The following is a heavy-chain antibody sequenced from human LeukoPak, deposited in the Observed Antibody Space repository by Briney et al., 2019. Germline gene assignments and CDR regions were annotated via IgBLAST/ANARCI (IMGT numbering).Heavy chain of an antibody. J-gene: IGHJ5*02. D-gene: IGHD1-7*01. CDR3: ARDPNKLELNWFDP. V-gene: IGHV3-21*01. CDR1: GFTFSRYS. Sequence: WGSLRLYFPSSGFTFSRYSMNLVRQAPGNGVGWVVSISSSSSYIYYADSVKGRFALSRDNDKNSLYLQMNSLRAEHKAVYYCARDPNKLELNWFDPWGQGTLVTVSS. CDR2: ISSSSSYI.